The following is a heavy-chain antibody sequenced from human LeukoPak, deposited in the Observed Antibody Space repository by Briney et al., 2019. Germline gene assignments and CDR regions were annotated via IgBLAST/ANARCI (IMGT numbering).Heavy chain of an antibody. Sequence: SLRLSCAASGFSFEDYAMHWLRQAPGKGLQWGSGISWNSGSEGYADSVKGRFTISRDNAKNSLYLQMNSLRAEVTAFYYCAKDGRHDTYGIFDLWGHGTLVTVSS. D-gene: IGHD1-1*01. CDR2: ISWNSGSE. V-gene: IGHV3-9*01. CDR1: GFSFEDYA. CDR3: AKDGRHDTYGIFDL. J-gene: IGHJ4*01.